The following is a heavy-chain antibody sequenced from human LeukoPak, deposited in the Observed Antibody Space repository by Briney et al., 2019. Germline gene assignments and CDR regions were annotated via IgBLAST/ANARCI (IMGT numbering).Heavy chain of an antibody. V-gene: IGHV3-23*01. J-gene: IGHJ1*01. CDR2: ISGSGGST. CDR3: AKPGGSGSHGGYFQH. Sequence: GGPLRLSCAASGFTFSSYAMSWVRQAPGKGVEWVAAISGSGGSTYYADSMKGRITISRDNSKNTPYLQMNSLRAEDTAVYYCAKPGGSGSHGGYFQHWGQGPLVTVSS. D-gene: IGHD1-26*01. CDR1: GFTFSSYA.